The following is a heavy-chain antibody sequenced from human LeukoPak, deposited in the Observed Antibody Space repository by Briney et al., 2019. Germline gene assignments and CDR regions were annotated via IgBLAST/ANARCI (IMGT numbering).Heavy chain of an antibody. CDR1: GFTFSSYA. Sequence: GGSLRLSCAASGFTFSSYAMSRVRQAPGKGLEWDSANSGSGGSTYYADSVKGRFTISRDNSKNTLYLQMNSLRAEDTAVYYCAKIPRYYYGSGTGGGYFDYWGQGTLVTVSS. CDR3: AKIPRYYYGSGTGGGYFDY. CDR2: NSGSGGST. D-gene: IGHD3-10*01. V-gene: IGHV3-23*01. J-gene: IGHJ4*02.